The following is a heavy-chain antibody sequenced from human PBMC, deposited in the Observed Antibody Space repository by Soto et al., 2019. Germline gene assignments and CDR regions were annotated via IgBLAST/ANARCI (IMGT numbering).Heavy chain of an antibody. CDR1: GISVSNVW. Sequence: GLSLRLSCAASGISVSNVWRNWFGQTQGKGLEWVGRIKSKADGSTKEYGTPVKDRFIISRDDPKNTVDLQMHALRTEDTAFYYCATPRPGSHGYSFWGHGALVTVSS. CDR3: ATPRPGSHGYSF. V-gene: IGHV3-15*01. D-gene: IGHD3-16*01. J-gene: IGHJ4*01. CDR2: IKSKADGSTK.